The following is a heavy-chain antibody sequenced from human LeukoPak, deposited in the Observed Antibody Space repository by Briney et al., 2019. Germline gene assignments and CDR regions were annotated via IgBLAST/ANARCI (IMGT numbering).Heavy chain of an antibody. CDR3: ARAVSGRFDY. CDR2: IYYSGST. D-gene: IGHD6-19*01. V-gene: IGHV4-59*12. Sequence: PSETLSLTCTVSGGSMSPYHWGWIRQPPGKGLEWTGYIYYSGSTNYNPSLKSRVTISVDASKNQFSLKLSSVTAADTAIYYCARAVSGRFDYWGQGTLVTVSS. CDR1: GGSMSPYH. J-gene: IGHJ4*02.